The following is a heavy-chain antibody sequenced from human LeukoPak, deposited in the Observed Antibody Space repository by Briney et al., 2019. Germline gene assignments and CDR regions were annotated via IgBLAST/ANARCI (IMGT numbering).Heavy chain of an antibody. CDR2: IWYDGSNK. CDR3: AKAQSSGYYHPYFDY. Sequence: GRSLRLSCAASGFTFSSYGMHWVRQAPGKGLEWVAVIWYDGSNKYYADSVKGRFTISRDNSKNTLYLQMNSLRAEGTAVYYCAKAQSSGYYHPYFDYWGQGTLVTVSS. J-gene: IGHJ4*02. V-gene: IGHV3-33*06. CDR1: GFTFSSYG. D-gene: IGHD3-22*01.